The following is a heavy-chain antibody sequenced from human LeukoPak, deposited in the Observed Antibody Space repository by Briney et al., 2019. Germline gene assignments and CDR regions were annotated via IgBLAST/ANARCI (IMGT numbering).Heavy chain of an antibody. Sequence: SETLSLTCAVYGGSFSGYYWSWIRQPPGKELEWIGEINHSGSTNYNPSLKSRVTIPVDTSKNQFSLKLSSVTAADTAVYYCARDNSVRDEAWWFNPWGQGTLVTVSS. V-gene: IGHV4-34*01. J-gene: IGHJ5*02. CDR2: INHSGST. CDR1: GGSFSGYY. CDR3: ARDNSVRDEAWWFNP. D-gene: IGHD5-24*01.